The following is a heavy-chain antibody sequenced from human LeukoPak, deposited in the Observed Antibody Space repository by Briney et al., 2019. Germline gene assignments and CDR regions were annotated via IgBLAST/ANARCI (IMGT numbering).Heavy chain of an antibody. CDR2: IKQDGSEK. V-gene: IGHV3-7*01. J-gene: IGHJ6*03. CDR3: TRVEETATTAAIIRKYSYYYYYMDV. CDR1: GFSFSSYA. Sequence: GGSLRLSCATSGFSFSSYAMSWVRQAPGKWLEWVANIKQDGSEKHYVDSVKGRFTISRDNAKNSLYLQMSSLRAEDTAVYYCTRVEETATTAAIIRKYSYYYYYMDVWGKGNTVTVSS. D-gene: IGHD4-11*01.